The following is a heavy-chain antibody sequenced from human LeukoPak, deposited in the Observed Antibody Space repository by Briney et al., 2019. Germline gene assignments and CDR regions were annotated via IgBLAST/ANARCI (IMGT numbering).Heavy chain of an antibody. CDR3: ANDILTGYYKPDY. CDR2: ISYDANIGSNK. J-gene: IGHJ4*02. CDR1: GFTFSRYA. D-gene: IGHD3-9*01. V-gene: IGHV3-30-3*02. Sequence: GGSLRLSCATSGFTFSRYAMHWVRQAPGKGLEWVALISYDANIGSNKYYADSVKGRFATSRDNSKNTLYLQMNSLRAEDTAVYYCANDILTGYYKPDYWGQGTLVTVSS.